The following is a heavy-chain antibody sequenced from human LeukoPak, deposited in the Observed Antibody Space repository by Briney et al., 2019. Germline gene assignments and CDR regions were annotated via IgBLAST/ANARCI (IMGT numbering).Heavy chain of an antibody. J-gene: IGHJ6*02. V-gene: IGHV4-39*01. CDR3: ATSGPGYYYGMDV. D-gene: IGHD2-15*01. CDR2: IYYSGYT. Sequence: SQTLSLTCTVSGGSISSSTYYWGWIRQLPGKGLEWIGSIYYSGYTYHNPSLESRVTMSVDTSKNQFSLKLTSVTAADTAVYYCATSGPGYYYGMDVWGQGTTVTVSS. CDR1: GGSISSSTYY.